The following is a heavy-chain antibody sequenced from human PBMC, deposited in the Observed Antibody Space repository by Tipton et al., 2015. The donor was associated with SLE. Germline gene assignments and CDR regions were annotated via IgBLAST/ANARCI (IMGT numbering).Heavy chain of an antibody. Sequence: SLRLSCTTSGFTFADHAVSWVRQAPGKGLEWVAFIRSKTYGGTTDYAASVQGRFTISRDDSKSIAYLQMNSLRAEDTAVYFCAREESSHWYIDDWGQGTVVTVSS. CDR2: IRSKTYGGTT. CDR1: GFTFADHA. V-gene: IGHV3-49*04. D-gene: IGHD1-1*01. CDR3: AREESSHWYIDD. J-gene: IGHJ4*02.